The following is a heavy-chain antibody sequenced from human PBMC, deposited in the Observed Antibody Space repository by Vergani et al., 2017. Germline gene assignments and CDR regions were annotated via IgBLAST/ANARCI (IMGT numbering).Heavy chain of an antibody. CDR3: ARDYGSGSYD. CDR2: IYYSGST. V-gene: IGHV4-59*12. D-gene: IGHD3-10*01. J-gene: IGHJ4*02. Sequence: QVQLQESGPGLVKPSETLSLTCTVSGGSISSYYWSWIRQPPGKGLEWIGYIYYSGSTNYNPSLKSRVTISVDTSKNQFSLKLSSVTAADTAVYYCARDYGSGSYDWGQGTLVTVSS. CDR1: GGSISSYY.